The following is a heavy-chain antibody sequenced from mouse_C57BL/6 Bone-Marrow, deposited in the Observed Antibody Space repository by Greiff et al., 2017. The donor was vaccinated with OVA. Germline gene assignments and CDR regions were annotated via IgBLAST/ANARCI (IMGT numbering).Heavy chain of an antibody. CDR3: TSASSTPQDWYFDV. D-gene: IGHD1-1*01. V-gene: IGHV1-5*01. CDR1: GYTFTSYW. J-gene: IGHJ1*03. Sequence: VQLQQSGTVLARPGASVKMSCKTSGYTFTSYWMHWVKQRPGQGLEWIGAIYPGNSDTSYNQKFKGKATLTAVKSASPAYMELSSLTIADSAVYDCTSASSTPQDWYFDVWGTGTTVTVSS. CDR2: IYPGNSDT.